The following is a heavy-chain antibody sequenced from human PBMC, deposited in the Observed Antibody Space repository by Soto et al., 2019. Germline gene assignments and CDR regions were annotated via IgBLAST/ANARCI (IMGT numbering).Heavy chain of an antibody. J-gene: IGHJ6*02. Sequence: QGQLVQSGAEVKNPGSSVRVSCKTSGFTFNVYGIHWVRQALGQGLEWMGGLIPIYDEPNYAQKFQGRVTITADKSTTTVYLELSSLRSEDTAVYFCARVRDPHLDHYGLDVWGQGTTVTVSS. CDR3: ARVRDPHLDHYGLDV. CDR2: LIPIYDEP. CDR1: GFTFNVYG. V-gene: IGHV1-69*06.